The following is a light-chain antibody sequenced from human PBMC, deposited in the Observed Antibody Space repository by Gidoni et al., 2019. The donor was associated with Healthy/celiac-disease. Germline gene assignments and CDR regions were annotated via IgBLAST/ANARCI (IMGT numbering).Light chain of an antibody. Sequence: EIVMTQSPATLSVSPGERATLSCSASQSVYCKLDWYQQKPGQAPRHLIYGASTRATGIPARFSGSGSGTEFTLTISSLQSEYFAVYYCQQYNNWPPLYTFGQGTKLEIK. V-gene: IGKV3-15*01. CDR2: GAS. J-gene: IGKJ2*01. CDR1: QSVYCK. CDR3: QQYNNWPPLYT.